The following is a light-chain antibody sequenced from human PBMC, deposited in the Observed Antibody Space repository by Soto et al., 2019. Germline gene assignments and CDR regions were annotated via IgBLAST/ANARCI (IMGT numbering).Light chain of an antibody. CDR3: QQLFDSPIT. CDR2: DAS. CDR1: QPVSTW. V-gene: IGKV1-5*01. J-gene: IGKJ5*01. Sequence: DIQMSQSPPTLSASVGDRVTITCRASQPVSTWVAWYQQKPGKAPKVMIYDASVLERGVPSRFSATVSGTEFSLTITSLQPEDFATYYCQQLFDSPITFGQGTRLEIK.